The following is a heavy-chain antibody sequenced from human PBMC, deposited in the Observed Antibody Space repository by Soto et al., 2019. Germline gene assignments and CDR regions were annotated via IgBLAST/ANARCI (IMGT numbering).Heavy chain of an antibody. J-gene: IGHJ5*02. CDR2: MYHTGST. V-gene: IGHV4-38-2*01. CDR1: GYSISSGYY. Sequence: TLSLTCAVSGYSISSGYYWGWIRQPPGKGLEWIGSMYHTGSTYFNPSLRSRVAISVDTSKNHFSLKMRSVTAADTAAYYCARTAAGGARIAWSDPWGQGSLVTVSS. D-gene: IGHD1-26*01. CDR3: ARTAAGGARIAWSDP.